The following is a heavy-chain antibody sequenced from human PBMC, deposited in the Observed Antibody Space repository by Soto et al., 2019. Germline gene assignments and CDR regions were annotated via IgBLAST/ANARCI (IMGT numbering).Heavy chain of an antibody. J-gene: IGHJ4*02. CDR3: AKDCSSTSCYFDY. D-gene: IGHD2-2*01. Sequence: PGGSLRLSCAASGFTFSSYAMSWVRQAPGKGLEWVSAISGSGGSTCYADSVKGRFTISRDNSKNTLYLQMNSLRAEDTAVYYCAKDCSSTSCYFDYWGQGTLVTVSS. V-gene: IGHV3-23*01. CDR1: GFTFSSYA. CDR2: ISGSGGST.